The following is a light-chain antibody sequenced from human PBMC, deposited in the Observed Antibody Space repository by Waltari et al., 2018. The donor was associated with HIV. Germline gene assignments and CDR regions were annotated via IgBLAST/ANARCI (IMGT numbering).Light chain of an antibody. V-gene: IGKV1-6*02. CDR1: QGIRND. J-gene: IGKJ2*01. Sequence: AIQMTQSPSSLSASIGDRVTITCRASQGIRNDLAWYQQQPGKAPKRLISGASSLQTVVPSRFSGSGSDTDFTLTIDNLQPEDFATYYCLQDYNYPRTFGQGTRLEIK. CDR3: LQDYNYPRT. CDR2: GAS.